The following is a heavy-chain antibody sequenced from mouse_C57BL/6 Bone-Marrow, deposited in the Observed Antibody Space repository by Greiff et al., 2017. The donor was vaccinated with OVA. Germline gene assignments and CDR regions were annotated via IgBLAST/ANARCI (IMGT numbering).Heavy chain of an antibody. CDR1: GFSFNTYA. CDR2: IRSKSNNYAT. CDR3: VRHTWYFDV. J-gene: IGHJ1*03. Sequence: EVMLVESGGGLVQPKGSLKLSCAASGFSFNTYAMNWVRQAPGKGLEWVARIRSKSNNYATYYADSVKDRFTISRDDSESMLYLQMNNLKTEDTAMYYCVRHTWYFDVWGTGTTVTVSS. V-gene: IGHV10-1*01.